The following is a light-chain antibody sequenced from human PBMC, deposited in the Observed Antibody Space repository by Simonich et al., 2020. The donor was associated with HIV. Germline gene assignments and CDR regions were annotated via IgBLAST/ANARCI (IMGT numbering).Light chain of an antibody. CDR1: QSLLHSNGYNY. Sequence: DIVMTQSTLSLPVTPGEPASISCRFSQSLLHSNGYNYLGWYLQKPGQSPQLLIYLGSNRASGVPDRFSGSGSGTDFTLKISRVEAEDVGVYYCMQALQTPYTFGQGTKLEIK. CDR3: MQALQTPYT. V-gene: IGKV2-28*01. J-gene: IGKJ2*01. CDR2: LGS.